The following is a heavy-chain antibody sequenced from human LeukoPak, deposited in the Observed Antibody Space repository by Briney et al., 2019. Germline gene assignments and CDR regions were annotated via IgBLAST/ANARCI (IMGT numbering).Heavy chain of an antibody. Sequence: PGGSLRLSCAASAFTFSDFHMSWIRQAPGKGLEWVSFISSSSSTIYYADSVKGRFTISRDNAKNSLYLQMNSLRAEDTAVYYCARDRGGSYSAIDYWGQGTLVTVSS. D-gene: IGHD1-26*01. V-gene: IGHV3-11*04. CDR2: ISSSSSTI. J-gene: IGHJ4*02. CDR3: ARDRGGSYSAIDY. CDR1: AFTFSDFH.